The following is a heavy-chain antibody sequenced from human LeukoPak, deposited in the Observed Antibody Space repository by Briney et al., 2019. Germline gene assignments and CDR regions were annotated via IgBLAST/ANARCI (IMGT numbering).Heavy chain of an antibody. CDR2: IYYSGST. Sequence: SQTLSFTCTVSGGSISSGGFYWSWIRQHPGKGLEWIGYIYYSGSTYYNPSLKSRVTISVDTSKNQFSLKLSSVTAADTAVYYCARGSGDYGDANFDYWGQGTLVTVSS. CDR1: GGSISSGGFY. CDR3: ARGSGDYGDANFDY. D-gene: IGHD4-17*01. J-gene: IGHJ4*02. V-gene: IGHV4-31*03.